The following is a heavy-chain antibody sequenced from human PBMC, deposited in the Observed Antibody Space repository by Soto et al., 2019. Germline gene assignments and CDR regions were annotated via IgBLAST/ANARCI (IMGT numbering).Heavy chain of an antibody. D-gene: IGHD6-19*01. CDR3: ARDLYYSSGRYFAHDAFAI. Sequence: ASVKVSCKASGYNFTSYGISWVRQAPGQGLEWMGWISPHNDRTKYARRFQVRVTMTTETPTSTVYMELGSLRSDDTAVYYCARDLYYSSGRYFAHDAFAIWGQGPVVTVSS. CDR1: GYNFTSYG. J-gene: IGHJ3*02. CDR2: ISPHNDRT. V-gene: IGHV1-18*01.